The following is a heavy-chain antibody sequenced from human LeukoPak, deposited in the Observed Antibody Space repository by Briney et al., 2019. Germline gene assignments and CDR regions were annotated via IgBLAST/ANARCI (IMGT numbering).Heavy chain of an antibody. D-gene: IGHD3-10*01. CDR1: GGSFSGYY. J-gene: IGHJ6*02. Sequence: PSETLSLTCAVYGGSFSGYYWNWIRQPPGKGLEWIGQINHSGSTNYNPSLKSRVTMSVDTSKNQFSLKLSSVTAADTAVYYCARCRGVNGMDVWGQGTTVTVSS. CDR2: INHSGST. CDR3: ARCRGVNGMDV. V-gene: IGHV4-34*01.